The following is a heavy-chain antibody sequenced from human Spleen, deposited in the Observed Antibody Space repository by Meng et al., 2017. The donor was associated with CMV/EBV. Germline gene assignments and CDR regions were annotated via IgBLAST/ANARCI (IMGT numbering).Heavy chain of an antibody. Sequence: SLAAFAFSFGAYWMQLVRRDPGRGLEWVSRIDCDGSRTTYADSVKGRFTISRDTAKTTLYLQMNSLRAEDTAVYYCAREMVRAYSVDYWGQGTLVTVSS. V-gene: IGHV3-74*01. CDR2: IDCDGSRT. J-gene: IGHJ4*02. D-gene: IGHD3-10*01. CDR1: AFSFGAYW. CDR3: AREMVRAYSVDY.